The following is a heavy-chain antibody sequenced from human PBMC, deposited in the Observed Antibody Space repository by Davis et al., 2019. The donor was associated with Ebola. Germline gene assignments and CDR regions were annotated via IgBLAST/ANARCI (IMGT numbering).Heavy chain of an antibody. D-gene: IGHD3-10*01. CDR2: ISGSGGST. J-gene: IGHJ6*02. V-gene: IGHV3-23*01. CDR1: GFTFSSYA. Sequence: GESLKISCAASGFTFSSYAMSWVRQAPGKGLEWVSAISGSGGSTYYADSVKGRFTISRDNSKNTLYLQMNSLRAEDTAVYYCAKEGLLWFGELLLYYYGMDVWGQGTTVTVSS. CDR3: AKEGLLWFGELLLYYYGMDV.